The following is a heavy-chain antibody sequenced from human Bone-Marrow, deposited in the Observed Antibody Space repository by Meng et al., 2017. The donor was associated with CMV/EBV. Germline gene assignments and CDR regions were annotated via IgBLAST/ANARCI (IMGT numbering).Heavy chain of an antibody. V-gene: IGHV3-23*01. CDR1: GGTFSNFA. CDR2: ISGRGDTT. Sequence: GGSLRLSCAASGGTFSNFAMSWVRQAPGTGLEWVGAISGRGDTTYYADSVKGRFTISRDNSENTLYLQMNTLRGEDTAVYYCARVTTLYYYYGMDVWGQGTTVTVSS. D-gene: IGHD4-11*01. J-gene: IGHJ6*02. CDR3: ARVTTLYYYYGMDV.